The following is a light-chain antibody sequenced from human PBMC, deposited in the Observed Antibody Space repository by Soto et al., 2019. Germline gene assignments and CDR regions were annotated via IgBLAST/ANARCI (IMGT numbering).Light chain of an antibody. CDR2: DAS. J-gene: IGKJ1*01. CDR3: QQYGSSPWT. CDR1: QSVSSY. Sequence: DIVLTQSPGTLSLSPVERATLSCMASQSVSSYLAWYQQKPGQAPRLLIYDASNRATGIPARFSGSGSGTDFTLTISRLEPEDFAVYYCQQYGSSPWTFGQGTKVDI. V-gene: IGKV3-20*01.